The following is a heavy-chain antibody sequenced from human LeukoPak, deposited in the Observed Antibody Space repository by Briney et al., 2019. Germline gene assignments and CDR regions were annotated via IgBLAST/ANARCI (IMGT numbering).Heavy chain of an antibody. V-gene: IGHV3-33*01. CDR1: GFTFSTYG. D-gene: IGHD2-15*01. CDR3: ARGDGGGGTHLFDY. CDR2: VWYDGSLK. Sequence: GKSLRLSCAASGFTFSTYGMNWVRQAPGKGLECVAVVWYDGSLKYYRDSVKGRFTISRDNSKNTLYLQMNSLRVEDTAVYYCARGDGGGGTHLFDYWGQGTLVTVSS. J-gene: IGHJ4*02.